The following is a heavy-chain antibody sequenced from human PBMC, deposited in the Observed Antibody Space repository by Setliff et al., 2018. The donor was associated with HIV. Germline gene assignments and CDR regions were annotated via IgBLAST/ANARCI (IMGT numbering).Heavy chain of an antibody. D-gene: IGHD3-10*01. CDR1: GVSTSSANHY. V-gene: IGHV4-31*03. CDR3: ATGYYYGSGKYSAFDF. J-gene: IGHJ4*02. Sequence: SETLSLTCLVSGVSTSSANHYWTWVRQSPEKGLEWIGFVYYNGNSYYNPSLNSRVSISLDTSQNQFSLHLPSVTDADTAIYYCATGYYYGSGKYSAFDFWGLGTLVTVSS. CDR2: VYYNGNS.